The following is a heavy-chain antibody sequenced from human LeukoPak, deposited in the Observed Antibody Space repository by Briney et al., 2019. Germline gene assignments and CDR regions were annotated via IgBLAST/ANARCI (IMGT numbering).Heavy chain of an antibody. CDR1: GFTFSSYG. D-gene: IGHD3-16*01. CDR2: ILNDGSQE. Sequence: AAGSLRLSCAASGFTFSSYGMHWVRQAPGKGMEWVAVILNDGSQEKYADSVKGRFTISRDNSKNALFLQMNSLRAEDTAVYYCARDDALGDNALDIWGQGTMVTVSS. V-gene: IGHV3-33*01. J-gene: IGHJ3*02. CDR3: ARDDALGDNALDI.